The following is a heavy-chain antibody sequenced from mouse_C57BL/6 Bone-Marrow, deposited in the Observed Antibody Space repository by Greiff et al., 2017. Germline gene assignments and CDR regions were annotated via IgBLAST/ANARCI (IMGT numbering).Heavy chain of an antibody. Sequence: VQLQQSGPELVKPGASVKIPCTASGYTFTDYNMDWVKQSHGKSLEWIGDINPNNGGTIYNQKFKGKATLTVDKSSSTTYMGLRSLTSADTAVYYCASGSDGYLLYFDYGGRGTALTVSA. CDR2: INPNNGGT. CDR1: GYTFTDYN. D-gene: IGHD2-3*01. V-gene: IGHV1-18*01. J-gene: IGHJ2*01. CDR3: ASGSDGYLLYFDY.